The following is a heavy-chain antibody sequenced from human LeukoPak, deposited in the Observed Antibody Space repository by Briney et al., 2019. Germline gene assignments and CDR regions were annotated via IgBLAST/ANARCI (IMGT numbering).Heavy chain of an antibody. Sequence: SETLSLTCTVSRGSLSTYSWCWIRQAAGKRLEWIGCFYTSGTTNYNPSLKSRVAMSVDTSKNQFSLRLSSVTAADTAVYYCARPGNYDFWSPYEDWGQGSLVTVSS. D-gene: IGHD3-3*01. CDR3: ARPGNYDFWSPYED. J-gene: IGHJ4*02. V-gene: IGHV4-4*07. CDR2: FYTSGTT. CDR1: RGSLSTYS.